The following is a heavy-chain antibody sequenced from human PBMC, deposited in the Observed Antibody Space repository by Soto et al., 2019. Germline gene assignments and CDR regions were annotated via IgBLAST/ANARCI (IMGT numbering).Heavy chain of an antibody. CDR3: AKAVSSDYYDSSGYAFDY. V-gene: IGHV3-23*01. CDR1: GFTFSNFA. Sequence: GGSLRLSCAASGFTFSNFAMSWVRQAPGKGLEWVSAISGSGITTYYADSVRGRFTISRDNSKNTLYLQMNSLRAEDTAVYYCAKAVSSDYYDSSGYAFDYWGQGTLVTVS. D-gene: IGHD3-22*01. CDR2: ISGSGITT. J-gene: IGHJ4*02.